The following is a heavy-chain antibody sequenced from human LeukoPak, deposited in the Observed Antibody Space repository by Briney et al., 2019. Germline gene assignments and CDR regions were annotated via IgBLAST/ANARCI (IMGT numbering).Heavy chain of an antibody. CDR1: GGSISGNH. D-gene: IGHD1-26*01. Sequence: PSETLSLTCTVSGGSISGNHWSWVQRPPGKGLEWIGYIYYSGSTNYNPSLKSRVTISVDTSKNQFSLKLRSVTAADTAVYYCARDQRTVGYYGMDVWGRGTTVTVSS. CDR2: IYYSGST. V-gene: IGHV4-59*01. CDR3: ARDQRTVGYYGMDV. J-gene: IGHJ6*02.